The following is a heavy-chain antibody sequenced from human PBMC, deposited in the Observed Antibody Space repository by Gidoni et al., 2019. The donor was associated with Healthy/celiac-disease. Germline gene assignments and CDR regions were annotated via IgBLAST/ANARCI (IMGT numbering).Heavy chain of an antibody. CDR2: ISYDGSNK. CDR1: GFTFSSYA. D-gene: IGHD5-18*01. J-gene: IGHJ4*02. Sequence: QVQLVESGGGVGQPGRSLRLSCAASGFTFSSYAMHWVRQAPGKGLEWVAVISYDGSNKFYADSVKGRFTISRDNSKNTLYLQMNSLRAEDTAVYYCARYSYHLGAIDYWGQGTLVTVSS. CDR3: ARYSYHLGAIDY. V-gene: IGHV3-30-3*01.